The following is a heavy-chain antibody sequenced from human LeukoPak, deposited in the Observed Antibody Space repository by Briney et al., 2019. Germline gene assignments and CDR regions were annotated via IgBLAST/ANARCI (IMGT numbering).Heavy chain of an antibody. CDR3: AREVDSAMVNAFDF. CDR2: VSGYNGNT. CDR1: GYTFTYYG. D-gene: IGHD5-18*01. J-gene: IGHJ3*01. Sequence: ASVKVFCKASGYTFTYYGINWVRLAPGQGLEWMGWVSGYNGNTRYAQNFQGRLTLTTDTSTNIAYMELMRLRSDDTAVYYCAREVDSAMVNAFDFWGQGTLVTVSS. V-gene: IGHV1-18*01.